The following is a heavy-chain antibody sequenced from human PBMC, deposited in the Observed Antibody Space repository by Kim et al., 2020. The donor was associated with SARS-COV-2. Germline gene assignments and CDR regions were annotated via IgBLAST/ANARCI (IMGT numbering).Heavy chain of an antibody. V-gene: IGHV3-53*01. J-gene: IGHJ4*02. D-gene: IGHD6-13*01. Sequence: ADTVKGRSTISRDNAKNTLYLQMNSLAAEDTAVYYCARVGAAADAPAYWGQGTLVTVSS. CDR3: ARVGAAADAPAY.